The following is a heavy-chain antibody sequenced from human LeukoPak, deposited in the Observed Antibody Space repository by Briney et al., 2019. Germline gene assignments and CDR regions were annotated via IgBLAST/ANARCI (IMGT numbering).Heavy chain of an antibody. CDR3: ARERVAAAGTGSRFDY. CDR1: GFTFSSYA. CDR2: ISYDGSNK. Sequence: GESLKISCAASGFTFSSYAMHWVRQAPGKGLEWVAVISYDGSNKYYADSVKGRFTISRDNSKNTLYLQMNSLRAEDTAVYYCARERVAAAGTGSRFDYWGQGTLVTVSS. J-gene: IGHJ4*02. D-gene: IGHD6-13*01. V-gene: IGHV3-30-3*01.